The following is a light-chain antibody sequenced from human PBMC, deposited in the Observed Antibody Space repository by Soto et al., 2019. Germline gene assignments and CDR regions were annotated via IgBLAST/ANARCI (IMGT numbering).Light chain of an antibody. J-gene: IGLJ1*01. CDR2: EVS. Sequence: QSVLTQPASVSGSPGQSIANSCTGTSSDVGGYNYVSWYQQLPGKAPKLLISEVSNRPSGVSHRFSGSKSGNTASLTISGLQAEDEADYYCSSYRTGGPFVFGTGTKLTVL. CDR1: SSDVGGYNY. CDR3: SSYRTGGPFV. V-gene: IGLV2-14*01.